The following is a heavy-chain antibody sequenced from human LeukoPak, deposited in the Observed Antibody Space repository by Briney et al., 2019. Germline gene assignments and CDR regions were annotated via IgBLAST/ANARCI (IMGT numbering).Heavy chain of an antibody. V-gene: IGHV1-69*13. D-gene: IGHD3-10*01. CDR3: ARGGSGSYWAFDI. J-gene: IGHJ3*02. CDR2: IIPIFGTA. Sequence: SVKVSCKASGGTFSSYAISWVRQAPGQGLEWMGGIIPIFGTANYAQKFQGRVTITADESTSTAYMELSSLRSEDTAVYYCARGGSGSYWAFDIWAKGQWSPSLQ. CDR1: GGTFSSYA.